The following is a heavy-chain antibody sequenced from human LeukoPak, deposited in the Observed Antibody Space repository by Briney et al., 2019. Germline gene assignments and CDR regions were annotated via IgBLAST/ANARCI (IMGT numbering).Heavy chain of an antibody. V-gene: IGHV4-34*01. CDR1: GGSFSGYY. D-gene: IGHD3-10*01. J-gene: IGHJ4*02. CDR2: INHSGST. Sequence: SETLSLTCAVYGGSFSGYYWSWIRQPPGKGLEWIGEINHSGSTNYNPSLKSRVTISVDKSKNQFSLKLSSVTAADTAVYYCASSGGAAPFDYWGQGTLVTVSS. CDR3: ASSGGAAPFDY.